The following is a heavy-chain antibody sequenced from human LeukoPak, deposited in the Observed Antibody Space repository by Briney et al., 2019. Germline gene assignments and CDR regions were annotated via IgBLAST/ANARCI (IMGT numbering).Heavy chain of an antibody. CDR3: AREYGIPNWFDP. CDR1: GGSISSSSYY. Sequence: SETLSLTCTVSGGSISSSSYYWGWIRQPPGKGLEWIGSIYYSGSTYYNPSLKSRVTISVHTSKNQFSLKLSSVTAADTAVYYCAREYGIPNWFDPWGQGTLVTVSS. V-gene: IGHV4-39*07. J-gene: IGHJ5*02. D-gene: IGHD2-21*01. CDR2: IYYSGST.